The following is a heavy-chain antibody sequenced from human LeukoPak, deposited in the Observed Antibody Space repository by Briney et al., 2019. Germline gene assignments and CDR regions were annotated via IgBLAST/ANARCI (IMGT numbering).Heavy chain of an antibody. CDR1: GYTFTGYY. V-gene: IGHV1-8*02. CDR2: MNPNSGNT. Sequence: ASVKVSCKASGYTFTGYYMHWVRQATGQGLEWMGWMNPNSGNTGYAQKFQGRVTMTRNTSISTAYMELSSLRSEDTAVYYCATGSSWLFDYWGQGTLVTVSS. CDR3: ATGSSWLFDY. D-gene: IGHD6-13*01. J-gene: IGHJ4*02.